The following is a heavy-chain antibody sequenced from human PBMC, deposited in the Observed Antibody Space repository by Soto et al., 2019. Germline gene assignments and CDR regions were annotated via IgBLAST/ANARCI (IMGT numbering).Heavy chain of an antibody. CDR2: ISAYNGNT. J-gene: IGHJ4*02. D-gene: IGHD3-10*01. CDR3: AVGGRWFGELLPNTFDY. V-gene: IGHV1-18*01. Sequence: QVQLVQSGAEVKKPGASVKVSCKASGYTFTSYGISWVRQAPGQGLEWMGWISAYNGNTNYAQKLQGRVTMTTDTTTSTAYMELRSLRSDATAVYYCAVGGRWFGELLPNTFDYWGQGTLVTVSS. CDR1: GYTFTSYG.